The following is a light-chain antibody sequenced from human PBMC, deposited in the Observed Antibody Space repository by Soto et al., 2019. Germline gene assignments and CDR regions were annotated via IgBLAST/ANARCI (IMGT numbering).Light chain of an antibody. CDR3: QQSYSTPVT. J-gene: IGKJ1*01. CDR1: QSISSY. CDR2: AAS. Sequence: DIQMTQSPSSLSASVGDRVTITCRASQSISSYLNWYQQKPGKAPKPLIYAASSLQSGVPSRCCGGGSGTDFTLTISSLQPEDFATYYCQQSYSTPVTFGQGTKVEIK. V-gene: IGKV1-39*01.